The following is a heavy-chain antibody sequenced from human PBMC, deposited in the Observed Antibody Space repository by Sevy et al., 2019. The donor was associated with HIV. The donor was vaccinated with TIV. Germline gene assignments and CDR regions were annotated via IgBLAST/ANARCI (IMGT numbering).Heavy chain of an antibody. D-gene: IGHD6-6*01. Sequence: GGSLRLSCAASGFIFSSYSMSWVRQAPGKGLEWVSAISGSGGSTYYADSVKGRFTISRDNSKNTLYLQMNSLRAEDTAVYFWAKEMTSKGYFDYWGQGTLVTVSS. V-gene: IGHV3-23*01. CDR3: AKEMTSKGYFDY. J-gene: IGHJ4*02. CDR1: GFIFSSYS. CDR2: ISGSGGST.